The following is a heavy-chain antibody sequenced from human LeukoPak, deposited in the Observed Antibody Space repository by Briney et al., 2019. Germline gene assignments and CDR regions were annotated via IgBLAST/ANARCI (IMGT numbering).Heavy chain of an antibody. J-gene: IGHJ4*02. CDR1: GFTFSSYS. D-gene: IGHD4-11*01. Sequence: GGSPRLSCAASGFTFSSYSMNWVRQAPGKGLEWVSSISSSSSYIYYADSVKGRFTISRDNAKNSLYLQMNSLRAEDTAVYYCARDPSVTTTYYFDYWGQGTLVTVSS. V-gene: IGHV3-21*01. CDR3: ARDPSVTTTYYFDY. CDR2: ISSSSSYI.